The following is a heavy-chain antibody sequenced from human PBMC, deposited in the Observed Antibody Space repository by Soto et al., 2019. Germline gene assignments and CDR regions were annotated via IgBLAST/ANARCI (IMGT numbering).Heavy chain of an antibody. CDR1: GFTLSNYA. V-gene: IGHV3-48*02. J-gene: IGHJ6*02. CDR2: ISSDSRYI. Sequence: EVQLVESGGGLVQPGGSLRLSCAASGFTLSNYAVNWVRQAPGKGLEWVSYISSDSRYIYYGDSVKGRFTISRDNARNSVYLQMNSLRDEDTAVYYCARIKLVEFFFINVVVYDMAVWGQGTPVTVSS. CDR3: ARIKLVEFFFINVVVYDMAV. D-gene: IGHD3-16*01.